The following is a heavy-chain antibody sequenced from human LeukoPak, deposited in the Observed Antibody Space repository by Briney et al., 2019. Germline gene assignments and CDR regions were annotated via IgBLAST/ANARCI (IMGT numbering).Heavy chain of an antibody. CDR1: GGSFSGYY. Sequence: SETLSLTCAVYGGSFSGYYWSWIRQPPGKGLEWIGEINHSGSTNYNPSLKSRVTISVDTSKNQFSLKLSSVTAADTAVYYCARGRVSSRPRFDYWGQGTLATVSS. J-gene: IGHJ4*02. CDR2: INHSGST. CDR3: ARGRVSSRPRFDY. V-gene: IGHV4-34*01. D-gene: IGHD6-13*01.